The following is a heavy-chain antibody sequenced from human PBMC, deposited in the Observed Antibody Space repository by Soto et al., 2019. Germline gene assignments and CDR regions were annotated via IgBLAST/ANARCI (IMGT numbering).Heavy chain of an antibody. V-gene: IGHV1-46*01. D-gene: IGHD2-2*01. CDR2: INPSGGST. CDR1: GYTFTSYY. Sequence: GASVKVSCKASGYTFTSYYMHWVRQAPGQGLEWMGIINPSGGSTSYAQKFQGRVTMTRDTSTSTVYMELSSLRSEDTAVYYCARGAIVVVPAALDYGMDVWGQGTTVTVSS. CDR3: ARGAIVVVPAALDYGMDV. J-gene: IGHJ6*02.